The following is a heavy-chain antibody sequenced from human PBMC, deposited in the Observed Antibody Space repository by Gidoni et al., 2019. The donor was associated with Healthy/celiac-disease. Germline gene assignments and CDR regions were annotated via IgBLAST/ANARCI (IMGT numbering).Heavy chain of an antibody. CDR2: ISYDGSNK. D-gene: IGHD4-17*01. V-gene: IGHV3-30-3*01. Sequence: QVQMVGSGGGVVQPGRSLRLSCAASGFTVSSYAMHWVRRAPGKGLEWVAVISYDGSNKYYADSVKGRFTISRDNSKNTLNLQMNSLRAEDTAVYYCARDHYGDYVPLDYFDYWGQGTLVTVSS. J-gene: IGHJ4*02. CDR3: ARDHYGDYVPLDYFDY. CDR1: GFTVSSYA.